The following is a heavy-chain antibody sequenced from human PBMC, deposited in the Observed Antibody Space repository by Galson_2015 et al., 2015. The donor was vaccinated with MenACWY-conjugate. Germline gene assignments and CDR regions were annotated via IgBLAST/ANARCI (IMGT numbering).Heavy chain of an antibody. V-gene: IGHV3-23*01. CDR3: ARVQIPTMSGYDFPGLDV. J-gene: IGHJ6*02. CDR2: ISGSGGST. CDR1: GFTFSSYA. D-gene: IGHD5-12*01. Sequence: SLRLSCAASGFTFSSYAMSWVRQAPGKGLEWVSAISGSGGSTYYADSVKGRFTISRDNSKNTLYLQMNSLRAEDTAVYYCARVQIPTMSGYDFPGLDVWGPGTTVTVSS.